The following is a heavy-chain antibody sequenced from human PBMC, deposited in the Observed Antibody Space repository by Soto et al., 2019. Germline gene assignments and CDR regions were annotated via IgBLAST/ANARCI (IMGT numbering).Heavy chain of an antibody. Sequence: SETLSLTCTVSGGSISSYYWSWIRQPPGKGLEWIGYIYYSGSTNYNPSLKSRVTISVDTSKNQFSLKLSSVTAADTAVYYCARALSGASSPQWRLVEVESKYNWFDPWGQGTLVTVSS. J-gene: IGHJ5*02. V-gene: IGHV4-59*01. CDR2: IYYSGST. CDR1: GGSISSYY. D-gene: IGHD6-19*01. CDR3: ARALSGASSPQWRLVEVESKYNWFDP.